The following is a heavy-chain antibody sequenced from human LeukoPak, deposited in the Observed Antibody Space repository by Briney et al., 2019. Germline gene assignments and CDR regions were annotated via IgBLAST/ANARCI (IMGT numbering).Heavy chain of an antibody. V-gene: IGHV3-7*01. D-gene: IGHD3-16*01. J-gene: IGHJ4*02. CDR2: IKHDASEK. Sequence: GSLRPSCGGSGIIFSGYWMSWVRQAPGKGLEGVAHIKHDASEKHYVDSVKGRFTISRDNTKNSVYLQMDSLRVDDTAVYYCARIPLRLGEFDPGAADHWGQGTLVTVSS. CDR1: GIIFSGYW. CDR3: ARIPLRLGEFDPGAADH.